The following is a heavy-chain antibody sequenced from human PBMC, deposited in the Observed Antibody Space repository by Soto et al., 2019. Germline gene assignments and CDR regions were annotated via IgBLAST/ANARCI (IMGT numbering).Heavy chain of an antibody. V-gene: IGHV3-74*01. CDR1: GFTFSSYW. CDR3: TRDIGGKGAY. CDR2: IDEYGSTI. J-gene: IGHJ4*02. D-gene: IGHD3-10*01. Sequence: PGGSLRLSCAASGFTFSSYWMHWVRQVPGKGLLWVSRIDEYGSTINYADSAKGRFTISRDNARNTLYLEMNSLRAEDTALYYCTRDIGGKGAYWGPGTLVTVSS.